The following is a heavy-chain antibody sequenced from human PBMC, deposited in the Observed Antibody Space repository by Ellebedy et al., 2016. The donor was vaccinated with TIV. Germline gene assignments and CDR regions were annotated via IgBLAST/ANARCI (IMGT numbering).Heavy chain of an antibody. V-gene: IGHV5-51*01. J-gene: IGHJ4*02. CDR1: GYSFTSYW. D-gene: IGHD1-1*01. CDR3: ARQGERPFDF. CDR2: IYPGDSDT. Sequence: KVSCKGSGYSFTSYWIGWVRQMPGKGLEWMAIIYPGDSDTRYSPSFQGQVTISADNSINTAYLQWSSLEASDTAMYYCARQGERPFDFWGQGTLVTVSS.